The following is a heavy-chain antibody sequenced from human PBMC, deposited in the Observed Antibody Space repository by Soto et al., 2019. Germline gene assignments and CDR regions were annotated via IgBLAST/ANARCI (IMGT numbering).Heavy chain of an antibody. Sequence: EGSLRLSCAASGFTFSSYAMHWVRQAPGKGLEWVAVISYDGSNKYYADSVKGRFTISRDNSKNTLYLQMNSLRAEDTAVYYCARDFQITGCLDYWGQGTLVTVSS. J-gene: IGHJ4*02. CDR3: ARDFQITGCLDY. CDR1: GFTFSSYA. V-gene: IGHV3-30-3*01. D-gene: IGHD1-20*01. CDR2: ISYDGSNK.